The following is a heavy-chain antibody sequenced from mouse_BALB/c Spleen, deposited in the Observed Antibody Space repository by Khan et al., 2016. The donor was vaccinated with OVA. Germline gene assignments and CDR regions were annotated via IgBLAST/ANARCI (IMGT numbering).Heavy chain of an antibody. CDR1: GYTFINYW. V-gene: IGHV1-7*01. CDR2: INPSTGYT. Sequence: QVQLQQSGAELAKPGASVKMSCKASGYTFINYWILWVKQRPGQGLEWIGYINPSTGYTEYNQNFKDKATLTADKSPSTAYLQLSSLTSEDSAVYYWARSGLRWDFDYWGQGTTLTVSS. D-gene: IGHD1-1*01. CDR3: ARSGLRWDFDY. J-gene: IGHJ2*01.